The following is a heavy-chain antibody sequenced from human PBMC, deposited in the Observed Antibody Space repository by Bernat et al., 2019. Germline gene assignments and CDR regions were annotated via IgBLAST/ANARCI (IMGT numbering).Heavy chain of an antibody. CDR2: IYYSGST. CDR1: GGSISSGGYY. CDR3: ARVRGDYYDSSGYYFLWYFDY. Sequence: QVQLQESGPGLVKPSQTLSLTCTVSGGSISSGGYYWSWIRQHPGKGLEWIGYIYYSGSTYYNPSLKSRVTISVDTSKNQFSLKLSSVTAADTAVYYCARVRGDYYDSSGYYFLWYFDYWGQGTLVTVSS. D-gene: IGHD3-22*01. J-gene: IGHJ4*02. V-gene: IGHV4-31*03.